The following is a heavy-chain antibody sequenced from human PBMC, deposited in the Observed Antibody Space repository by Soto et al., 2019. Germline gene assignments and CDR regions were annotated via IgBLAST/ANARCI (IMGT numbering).Heavy chain of an antibody. V-gene: IGHV4-4*07. Sequence: PSEPLSLTCSVSGDSCASYYWSWIRPPAGKGLEWIGRIFASGSTQYNPSLECRVTMSIDTSEKQFSLKVVAVTDAATAVYYCVRVPTALYGTHYWFEPWGQGTLVSVS. CDR3: VRVPTALYGTHYWFEP. J-gene: IGHJ5*02. CDR1: GDSCASYY. CDR2: IFASGST. D-gene: IGHD1-7*01.